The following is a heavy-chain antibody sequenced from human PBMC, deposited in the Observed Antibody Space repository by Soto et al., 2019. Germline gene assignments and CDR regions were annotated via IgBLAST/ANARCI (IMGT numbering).Heavy chain of an antibody. Sequence: GGSVRLSCAASGFTFSSYSMNWVRQAPGKGLEWVSYTSSSSSTIYYADSVKGRFTISRDNAKNSLYLQMNSLRDEDTAVYYCARAYQRRNYYYGMDVWGQGTTVTVSS. CDR3: ARAYQRRNYYYGMDV. CDR2: TSSSSSTI. V-gene: IGHV3-48*02. D-gene: IGHD2-2*01. J-gene: IGHJ6*02. CDR1: GFTFSSYS.